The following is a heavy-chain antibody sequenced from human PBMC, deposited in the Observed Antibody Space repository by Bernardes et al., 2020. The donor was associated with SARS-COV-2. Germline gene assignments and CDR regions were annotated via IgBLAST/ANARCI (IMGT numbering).Heavy chain of an antibody. CDR2: NKNKTKNHTP. CDR3: TRGLTGTTWPHYYYGMDV. Sequence: GGSPRPPRGGPGFTLRCHHMDLGPPAPRKGAGVGCRNKNKTKNHTPEYAASVKGRFTISRDDSKNSVYLQMNSLKTEDTAVYYCTRGLTGTTWPHYYYGMDVWGQGTTVTVSS. CDR1: GFTLRCHH. D-gene: IGHD1-7*01. V-gene: IGHV3-72*01. J-gene: IGHJ6*02.